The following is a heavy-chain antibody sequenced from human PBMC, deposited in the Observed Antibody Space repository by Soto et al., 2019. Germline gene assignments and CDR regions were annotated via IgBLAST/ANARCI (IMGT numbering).Heavy chain of an antibody. V-gene: IGHV3-21*01. CDR2: ISSSSSYI. Sequence: GGSLRLSCADSGFTFSSYSMNWVRQAPGKGLEWVSSISSSSSYIYYADSVKGRFTISRDNAKNSLYLQMNSLRAEDTAVYYCAREGYYGSGSYYNPDYYMDVWGKGTTVTVSS. CDR3: AREGYYGSGSYYNPDYYMDV. J-gene: IGHJ6*03. CDR1: GFTFSSYS. D-gene: IGHD3-10*01.